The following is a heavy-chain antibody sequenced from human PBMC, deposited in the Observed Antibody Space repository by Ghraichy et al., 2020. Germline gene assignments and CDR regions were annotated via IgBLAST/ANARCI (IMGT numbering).Heavy chain of an antibody. J-gene: IGHJ3*02. D-gene: IGHD5-18*01. V-gene: IGHV2-70*11. CDR2: IDWDDDK. Sequence: SGPTLVKPTQTLTLTCTFSGFSLSTSGMCVSWIRQPPGKALEWLARIDWDDDKYYSTSLKTRLTISKDTSKNQVVLTMTNMDPVDTATYYCARISPAMVISWAFDIWGQGTMVTVSS. CDR1: GFSLSTSGMC. CDR3: ARISPAMVISWAFDI.